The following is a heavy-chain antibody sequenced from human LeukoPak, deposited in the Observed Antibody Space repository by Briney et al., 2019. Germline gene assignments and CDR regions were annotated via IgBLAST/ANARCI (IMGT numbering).Heavy chain of an antibody. J-gene: IGHJ3*02. D-gene: IGHD3-10*01. V-gene: IGHV4-59*01. Sequence: SETLSLTCTVSGGSISSYYWSWIRQPPGKGLEWIGYIYYSGSTNYNPSLKSRVTISVDTSKNQFSLKLSSVTAADTAVYYCARYPLWFGELSAFDIWGQGTMVSVSS. CDR3: ARYPLWFGELSAFDI. CDR1: GGSISSYY. CDR2: IYYSGST.